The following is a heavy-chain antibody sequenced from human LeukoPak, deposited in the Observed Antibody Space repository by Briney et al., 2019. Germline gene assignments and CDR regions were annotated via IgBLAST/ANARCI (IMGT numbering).Heavy chain of an antibody. J-gene: IGHJ4*02. CDR3: ARVQQLVSGFDY. CDR1: GYTFTSYV. CDR2: ISAYNGNT. D-gene: IGHD6-13*01. Sequence: ASVKVSCKAPGYTFTSYVISWLRQAPGQGLEWMGWISAYNGNTNYAQKLQGRVTMTTDTSTSTAYMDLRSLRSDDTAVFYCARVQQLVSGFDYWGQGTLVTVSS. V-gene: IGHV1-18*01.